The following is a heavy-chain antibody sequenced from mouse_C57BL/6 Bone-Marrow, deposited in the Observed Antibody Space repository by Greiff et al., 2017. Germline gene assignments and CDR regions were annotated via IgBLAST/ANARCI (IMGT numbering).Heavy chain of an antibody. Sequence: QVQLQQPGAELVMPGASVKLSCKASGYTFTSYWMHWVKQRPGQGLEWIGEIDPSDSYTNYNQKFKGKSTLTVDKSSSTAYMQLSSLTSEDSAVYYCAKGDGYRFAYWGQGTLVTDSA. J-gene: IGHJ3*01. CDR3: AKGDGYRFAY. V-gene: IGHV1-69*01. CDR2: IDPSDSYT. D-gene: IGHD2-3*01. CDR1: GYTFTSYW.